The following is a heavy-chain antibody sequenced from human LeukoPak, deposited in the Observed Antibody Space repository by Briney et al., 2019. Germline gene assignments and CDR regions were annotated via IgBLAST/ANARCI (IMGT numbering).Heavy chain of an antibody. D-gene: IGHD3-10*01. Sequence: SETLSLTCTVSGYSISSGYYWGWILQPPGKGLEWIVSIYHSGSTYYNPSLKSRVTISVDTSKNQFSLKLSSVTAADTAVYYCARTLDMVRGVIAAFDIWGQGTMVTVSS. CDR1: GYSISSGYY. CDR3: ARTLDMVRGVIAAFDI. V-gene: IGHV4-38-2*02. J-gene: IGHJ3*02. CDR2: IYHSGST.